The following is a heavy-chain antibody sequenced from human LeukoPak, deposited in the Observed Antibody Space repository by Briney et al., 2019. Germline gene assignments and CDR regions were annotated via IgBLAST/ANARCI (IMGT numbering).Heavy chain of an antibody. Sequence: SETLSLTCAVYGGSFNGYYWTWIRQPPGKGLEWIGEINHSGGTDYNPSLKSRVTISVGTSKNQFSLKLNSVTAADTAVYYCARGQLRLSNWGQGSLVIVSS. CDR1: GGSFNGYY. CDR3: ARGQLRLSN. D-gene: IGHD2-2*01. J-gene: IGHJ4*02. V-gene: IGHV4-34*01. CDR2: INHSGGT.